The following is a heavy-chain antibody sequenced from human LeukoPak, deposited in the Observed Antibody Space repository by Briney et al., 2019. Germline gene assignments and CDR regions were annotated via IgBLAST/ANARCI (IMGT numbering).Heavy chain of an antibody. Sequence: SETLSLTCTVSGGSISSYYWSWIRQPPGKGLEWIGYIYYSGSTNYNPSLKSRVTISVDTSKNQFSLKLSSVTAADTAVYYCARHYEVTYYYDSSGYYYSGLDAFDIWGQGTMVTVSS. CDR1: GGSISSYY. D-gene: IGHD3-22*01. CDR2: IYYSGST. CDR3: ARHYEVTYYYDSSGYYYSGLDAFDI. V-gene: IGHV4-59*01. J-gene: IGHJ3*02.